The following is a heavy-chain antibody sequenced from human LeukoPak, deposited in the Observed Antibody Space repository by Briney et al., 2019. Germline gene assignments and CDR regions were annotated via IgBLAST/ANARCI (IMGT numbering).Heavy chain of an antibody. CDR2: ISGNGEST. CDR3: AKDETRDAYNLGATDY. Sequence: GGSLRLSCAASGFSFINYAMSWVRQAPGKGLEWVSGISGNGESTYYPDAVKGHFTISRDNSKNTLFLQMNSLRAEDTAVYYCAKDETRDAYNLGATDYWGQGTLVTVSS. J-gene: IGHJ4*02. CDR1: GFSFINYA. V-gene: IGHV3-23*01. D-gene: IGHD5-24*01.